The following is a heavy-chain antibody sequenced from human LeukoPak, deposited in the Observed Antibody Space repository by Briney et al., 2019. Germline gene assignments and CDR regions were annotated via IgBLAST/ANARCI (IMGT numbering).Heavy chain of an antibody. CDR1: GFTFSSYA. V-gene: IGHV3-23*01. Sequence: PGGSLRLSCAASGFTFSSYAMSWVCQAPGKGLEWVSAISGSGGSTYYADSVKGRFTISRDNSKNTLYLQMNSLRAEDTAVYYCAKGRPHDYGDYERFDYWGQGTLVTVSS. CDR2: ISGSGGST. D-gene: IGHD4-17*01. J-gene: IGHJ4*02. CDR3: AKGRPHDYGDYERFDY.